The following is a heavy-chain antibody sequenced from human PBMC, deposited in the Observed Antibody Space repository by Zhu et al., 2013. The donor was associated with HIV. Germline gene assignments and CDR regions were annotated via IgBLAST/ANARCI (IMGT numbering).Heavy chain of an antibody. Sequence: QVQLVQSGPEMKKAGASLKVSCTASGYTFTAYGVAWVRQAPGQGLEWIGWMSAVNGNTNYAQKFQGRVTMTRDTSTHTAHMELRSLRFDDTGIYYCAREERALDVWGQGTMVTVSS. J-gene: IGHJ3*01. CDR3: AREERALDV. V-gene: IGHV1-18*04. CDR1: GYTFTAYG. CDR2: MSAVNGNT.